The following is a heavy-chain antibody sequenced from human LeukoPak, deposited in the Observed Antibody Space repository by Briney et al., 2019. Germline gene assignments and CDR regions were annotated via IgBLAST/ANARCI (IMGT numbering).Heavy chain of an antibody. CDR2: INPSGGST. Sequence: ASVKVSCKASGYTFTSYYMHWVRQVPGQGLEWMGIINPSGGSTSYAQKFQGRVTMTRDTSTSTVYMELSSLRSEDTAVYYCARDLSEGYYGSGTRYDFDYWGQGTLVTVSS. CDR1: GYTFTSYY. J-gene: IGHJ4*02. D-gene: IGHD3-10*01. V-gene: IGHV1-46*01. CDR3: ARDLSEGYYGSGTRYDFDY.